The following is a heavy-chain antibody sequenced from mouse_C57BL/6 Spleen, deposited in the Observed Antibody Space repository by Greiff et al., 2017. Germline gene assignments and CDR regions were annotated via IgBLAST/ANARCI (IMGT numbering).Heavy chain of an antibody. CDR2: SLPGSGST. V-gene: IGHV1-9*01. Sequence: QVQLQQSGAELMKPGASVKLSCKATGYTFPGYWIEWVKQRPGHGLEWIGESLPGSGSTNYNEKFKGKATFTADPSSNTAYMQLSSLTTEDSAIYYCARTYYGSSYWYFDVWGTGTTVTVSS. J-gene: IGHJ1*03. D-gene: IGHD1-1*01. CDR1: GYTFPGYW. CDR3: ARTYYGSSYWYFDV.